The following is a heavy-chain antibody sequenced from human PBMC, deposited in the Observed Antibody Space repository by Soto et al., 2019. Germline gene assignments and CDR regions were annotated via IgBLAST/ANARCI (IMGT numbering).Heavy chain of an antibody. CDR1: GFTFSDYG. V-gene: IGHV3-23*01. D-gene: IGHD1-26*01. CDR2: ISGSGST. CDR3: AKDYLRWAQS. Sequence: GGSLSLSCAASGFTFSDYGMSWVRQAPGKGLEWVSAISGSGSTFYADSLKGRFTISRDNSKNTLYLQMNSLRAEDTAVYYCAKDYLRWAQSWGQGTLVTVSS. J-gene: IGHJ5*02.